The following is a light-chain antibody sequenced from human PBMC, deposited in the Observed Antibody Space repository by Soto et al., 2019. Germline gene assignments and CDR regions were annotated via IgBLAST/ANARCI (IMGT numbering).Light chain of an antibody. Sequence: IQMPQSPSSLSASVGDRVTITCRARQSISSFLNWYQQKPGKAPNLLIYSASTLQSGVPSRFSGSGSGTDFTRYISSLQTEDFETYDCQRAYRTRTFGQVVKV. J-gene: IGKJ1*01. CDR1: QSISSF. CDR3: QRAYRTRT. V-gene: IGKV1-39*01. CDR2: SAS.